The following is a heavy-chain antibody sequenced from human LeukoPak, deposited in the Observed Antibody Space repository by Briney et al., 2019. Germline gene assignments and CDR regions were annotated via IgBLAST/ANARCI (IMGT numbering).Heavy chain of an antibody. Sequence: SETLSLTCAVYGGSFSGYYWSWIRQPPGKGLEWIGEINHSGSTNYNPSLKSRVTISVDTSKNQFSLKLSSVTAADTAVYYCARGSDCSSTSCHLDYWGQGTLVTVSS. D-gene: IGHD2-2*01. J-gene: IGHJ4*02. CDR1: GGSFSGYY. CDR2: INHSGST. V-gene: IGHV4-34*01. CDR3: ARGSDCSSTSCHLDY.